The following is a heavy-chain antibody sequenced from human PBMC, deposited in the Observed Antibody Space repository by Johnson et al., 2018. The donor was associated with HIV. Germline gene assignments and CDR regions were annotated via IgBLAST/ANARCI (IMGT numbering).Heavy chain of an antibody. CDR1: GFTFRTYW. V-gene: IGHV3-7*03. J-gene: IGHJ3*02. Sequence: VQLVESGGGLVEPGGSLRLSCAASGFTFRTYWMHWVRQAPGKGLVWVANINEDGTGKNHVDSVKGRFSISRDNTKNSLYLQMDSLRVDDTAVYYCARDPDWSAFDIWGQGTMVTVSS. CDR3: ARDPDWSAFDI. CDR2: INEDGTGK. D-gene: IGHD3-9*01.